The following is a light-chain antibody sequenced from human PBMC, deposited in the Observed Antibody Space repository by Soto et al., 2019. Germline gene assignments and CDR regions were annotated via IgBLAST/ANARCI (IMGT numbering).Light chain of an antibody. J-gene: IGKJ4*01. CDR3: QQCYSTPLT. Sequence: DIQMTQSPSSLSASVGVRVTITCRASQSISTYLNWYQQKPGKAPKLLIYAAASLQSGVPSRFSGSGSGTDFTLSISSLQPEDFATYYCQQCYSTPLTFGGGTKVEI. V-gene: IGKV1-39*01. CDR1: QSISTY. CDR2: AAA.